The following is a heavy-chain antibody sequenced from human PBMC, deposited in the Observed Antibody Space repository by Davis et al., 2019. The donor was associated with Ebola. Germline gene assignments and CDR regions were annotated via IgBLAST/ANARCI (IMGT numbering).Heavy chain of an antibody. CDR3: ARDTFGAVAGIFDY. Sequence: GESLKISCAASGFTFSSYAMSWVRQAPGKGLEWVSGISGSGGSTYYADSVKGRFTISRDNSKNTLYLQMNSLRAEDTAVYYCARDTFGAVAGIFDYWGQGTLVTVSS. D-gene: IGHD6-19*01. J-gene: IGHJ4*02. CDR1: GFTFSSYA. V-gene: IGHV3-23*01. CDR2: ISGSGGST.